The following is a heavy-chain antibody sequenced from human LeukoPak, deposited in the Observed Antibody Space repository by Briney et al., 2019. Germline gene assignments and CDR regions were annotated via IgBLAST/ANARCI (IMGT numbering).Heavy chain of an antibody. J-gene: IGHJ4*02. Sequence: GGSLRLSCAASGFTFSTFSMYWVRQAPGKGLEWVALISYSGSGKYYADSVEGRSTISRDNSRNTLYLQMNSLSVEDTAFYYCAKDLANSWTTDYWGQGTLVTVSS. V-gene: IGHV3-30-3*01. CDR2: ISYSGSGK. D-gene: IGHD1-1*01. CDR3: AKDLANSWTTDY. CDR1: GFTFSTFS.